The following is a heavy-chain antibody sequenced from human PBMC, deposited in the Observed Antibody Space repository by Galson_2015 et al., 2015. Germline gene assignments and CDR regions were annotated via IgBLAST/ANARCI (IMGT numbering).Heavy chain of an antibody. CDR3: ARADVDIVATTDIGYKDV. CDR1: GFTFSSYS. V-gene: IGHV3-21*01. J-gene: IGHJ6*03. D-gene: IGHD5-12*01. CDR2: ISSSSTYI. Sequence: SLRLSCAASGFTFSSYSMNWVRQAPGKGLEWVSSISSSSTYIYYADSVKGRFTISRDNAKNSLYLQMNSLRAEDTAVYYCARADVDIVATTDIGYKDVWGKGTTFTVSS.